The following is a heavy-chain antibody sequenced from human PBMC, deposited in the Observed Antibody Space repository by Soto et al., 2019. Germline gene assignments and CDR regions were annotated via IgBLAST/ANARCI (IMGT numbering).Heavy chain of an antibody. Sequence: QVQLVESGGGVVQPGRSLRLSCAASGFTFSSYGMHWVRQAPGKGLEWVAVISYDGSNKYYADSVKGRFTISRDNSKNTLYLQMNSLRAEDTAVYYCAKPGVVVVVAASPDYWGQGTLVTVSS. D-gene: IGHD2-15*01. CDR1: GFTFSSYG. V-gene: IGHV3-30*18. CDR2: ISYDGSNK. J-gene: IGHJ4*02. CDR3: AKPGVVVVVAASPDY.